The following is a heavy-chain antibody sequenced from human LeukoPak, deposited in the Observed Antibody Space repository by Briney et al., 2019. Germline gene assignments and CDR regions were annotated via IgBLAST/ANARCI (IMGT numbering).Heavy chain of an antibody. CDR1: GGSISSGTYY. J-gene: IGHJ6*03. V-gene: IGHV4-30-2*05. CDR2: MYHSGNT. D-gene: IGHD6-13*01. CDR3: AREVGSSWSYYYYMDV. Sequence: SQTLSLTCTVSGGSISSGTYYYSWIRQSPGKGLEWIGYMYHSGNTFYNPSLKSRVTISVDNSKNLFSLRLNSVTAADTAVYYCAREVGSSWSYYYYMDVWGKGTTVTVSS.